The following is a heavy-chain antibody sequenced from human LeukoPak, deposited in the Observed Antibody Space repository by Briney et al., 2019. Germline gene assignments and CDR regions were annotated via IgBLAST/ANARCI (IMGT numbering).Heavy chain of an antibody. D-gene: IGHD6-13*01. CDR3: ARATGITAAGFPGESLQH. CDR1: GFTFSSYA. J-gene: IGHJ1*01. V-gene: IGHV3-30-3*01. CDR2: ISYDGSNK. Sequence: GRSLRLSCAASGFTFSSYAMHWVRQAPGKGLEWVAVISYDGSNKYYADSVKGRFTISRDNSKNTLYLQMNSLRAEDTAVYYCARATGITAAGFPGESLQHWGQGTLVTVSS.